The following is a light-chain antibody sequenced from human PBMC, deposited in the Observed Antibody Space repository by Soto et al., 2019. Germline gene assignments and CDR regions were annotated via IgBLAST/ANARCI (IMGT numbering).Light chain of an antibody. CDR2: EVR. CDR3: SSYTSSSTDV. CDR1: SSDVGRYNY. V-gene: IGLV2-14*01. Sequence: QSALTQPASVSGSPGQSITISCTGSSSDVGRYNYVSWYQQHPGKAPKLVISEVRIRPSGVSNRFSGSKSGNTASLTISGLQADDEADYVCSSYTSSSTDVFGAGTKLTVL. J-gene: IGLJ1*01.